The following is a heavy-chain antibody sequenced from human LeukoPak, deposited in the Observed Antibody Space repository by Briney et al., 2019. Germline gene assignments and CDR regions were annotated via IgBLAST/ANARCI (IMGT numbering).Heavy chain of an antibody. J-gene: IGHJ4*02. Sequence: GGSLRLSCAASGFTFSSSAMSWVRQVPGKGLEWVSGISASGGSTSYADSVRGRFTISRDNSKNTLYVQMNSLRDEDTAVYYCAKDSSAWSQCVDYWGQGTLVTVSS. V-gene: IGHV3-23*01. CDR3: AKDSSAWSQCVDY. CDR1: GFTFSSSA. CDR2: ISASGGST. D-gene: IGHD6-19*01.